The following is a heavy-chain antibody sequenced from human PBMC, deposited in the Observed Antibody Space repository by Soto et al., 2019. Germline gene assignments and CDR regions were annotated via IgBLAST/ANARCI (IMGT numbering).Heavy chain of an antibody. V-gene: IGHV3-30*18. D-gene: IGHD2-15*01. J-gene: IGHJ6*02. CDR2: ISYDGYNK. Sequence: QVQLVESGGGVVQPGRSLRLSCAASGFTFNSYGMHWVRQAPGKGLEWVAVISYDGYNKYYADSVKGRFTISRDNSKNTLYLQVHSLRAEVTAVYYCAKDPRGPSKSVWYGMDVWGQGTTVTVSS. CDR3: AKDPRGPSKSVWYGMDV. CDR1: GFTFNSYG.